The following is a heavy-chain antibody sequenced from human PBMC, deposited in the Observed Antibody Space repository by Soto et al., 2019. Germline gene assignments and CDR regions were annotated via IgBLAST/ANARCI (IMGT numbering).Heavy chain of an antibody. CDR3: ARVINQQLVGTGDY. J-gene: IGHJ4*02. CDR1: GFTFSTYT. V-gene: IGHV3-21*01. D-gene: IGHD6-13*01. Sequence: GGSLRLSCAASGFTFSTYTMKWVRQAPGKGLEWVSSISSGSSYIYYADSVRGRFTISRDNAKNSLFLQVNSLRAEDTAVYYCARVINQQLVGTGDYWGQGTLVTVSS. CDR2: ISSGSSYI.